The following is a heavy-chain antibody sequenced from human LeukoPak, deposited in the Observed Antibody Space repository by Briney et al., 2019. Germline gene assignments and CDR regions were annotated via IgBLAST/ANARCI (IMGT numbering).Heavy chain of an antibody. CDR1: GFTVSSNY. Sequence: GGSLRLSCAASGFTVSSNYMSWVRQAPGKGLEWVSVIYSGSSSTYYTDSVKGRFTISRHNSKNTLYLQMNSLRAEDTAVYYCARGLFNYDNSGLNYWGQGTRVTVSS. J-gene: IGHJ4*02. D-gene: IGHD3-22*01. V-gene: IGHV3-53*01. CDR2: IYSGSSST. CDR3: ARGLFNYDNSGLNY.